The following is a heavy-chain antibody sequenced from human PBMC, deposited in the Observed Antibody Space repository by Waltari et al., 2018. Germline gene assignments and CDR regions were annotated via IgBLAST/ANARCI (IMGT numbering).Heavy chain of an antibody. CDR3: TRPESD. CDR2: IRSKANSYAT. CDR1: GFTFSGSA. V-gene: IGHV3-73*01. Sequence: EVQLVESGGGLVQPGGSIKLSCAASGFTFSGSAMHWVRQGSGKGLEWVGRIRSKANSYATAYAASVKGRFTISRDDSKNTAYLQMNSLKTEDTAVYYCTRPESDWGQGTLVTVSS. J-gene: IGHJ4*02.